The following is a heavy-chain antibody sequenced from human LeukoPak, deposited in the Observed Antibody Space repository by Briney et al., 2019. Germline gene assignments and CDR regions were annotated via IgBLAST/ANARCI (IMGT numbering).Heavy chain of an antibody. CDR3: AKTVKGSSSDY. V-gene: IGHV3-30*02. CDR1: GFTFSSYW. CDR2: IRYDGSNK. D-gene: IGHD6-6*01. J-gene: IGHJ4*02. Sequence: PGGSLRLSCAASGFTFSSYWMHWVRQAPGKGLEWVAFIRYDGSNKYYADSVKGRFTISRDNSKNTLYLQMNSLRAEDTAVYYCAKTVKGSSSDYWGQGTLVTVSS.